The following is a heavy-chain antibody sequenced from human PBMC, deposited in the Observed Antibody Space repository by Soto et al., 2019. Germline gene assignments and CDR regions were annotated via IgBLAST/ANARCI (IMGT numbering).Heavy chain of an antibody. CDR2: IRSKANSYAT. Sequence: PGGSLRLSCAASGFTFSGSAMHWVRQASGKGLEWVGRIRSKANSYATAYAASAKGRFTISRDDSKNTAYLQMNSLKTEDTAVYYCTSQDYYDSSGYYHYFDYWGQGTLVTVSS. CDR1: GFTFSGSA. D-gene: IGHD3-22*01. J-gene: IGHJ4*02. CDR3: TSQDYYDSSGYYHYFDY. V-gene: IGHV3-73*01.